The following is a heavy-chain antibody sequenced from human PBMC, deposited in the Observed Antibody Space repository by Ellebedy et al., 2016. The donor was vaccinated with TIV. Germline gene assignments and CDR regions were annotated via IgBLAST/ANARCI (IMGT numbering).Heavy chain of an antibody. J-gene: IGHJ4*02. V-gene: IGHV4-59*01. CDR3: ARTFPGFGY. D-gene: IGHD2/OR15-2a*01. CDR1: GGSINSYY. Sequence: MPSETLSLTCTVSGGSINSYYWSWIRQPPGKGLEWIGYIYYSGSTNYNPSLKSRVTISVDTSKNQFSLKLTSVTAADTAVYYCARTFPGFGYWGQGTLVTVSS. CDR2: IYYSGST.